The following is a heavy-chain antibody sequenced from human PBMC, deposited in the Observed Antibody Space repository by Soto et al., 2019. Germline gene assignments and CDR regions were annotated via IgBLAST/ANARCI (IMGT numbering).Heavy chain of an antibody. CDR3: ARLEWLSLAAWFDP. Sequence: GESLKISCKGSGYSFTNYWIGWVRQMPGKGLEWMGMIYPDDSDTKYSPSFQGQVTFSADKSINTAYLQWSSLKASDTAIYYCARLEWLSLAAWFDPWGQGTLGTVCS. CDR2: IYPDDSDT. J-gene: IGHJ5*02. D-gene: IGHD3-3*01. V-gene: IGHV5-51*01. CDR1: GYSFTNYW.